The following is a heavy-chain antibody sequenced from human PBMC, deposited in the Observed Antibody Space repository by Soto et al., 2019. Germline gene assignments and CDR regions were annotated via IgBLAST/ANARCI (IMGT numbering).Heavy chain of an antibody. D-gene: IGHD1-7*01. J-gene: IGHJ4*02. CDR2: IYYSGST. Sequence: SETLSLTCTVSGGSVSSGNYYWSWIRQPPGKGLEWIGYIYYSGSTNYNPSLKSRVTISVDMSKNQFSLNLSSVTAADTAVYYCARDRSGTMNVPSDYWGQGTLVTVSS. V-gene: IGHV4-61*01. CDR1: GGSVSSGNYY. CDR3: ARDRSGTMNVPSDY.